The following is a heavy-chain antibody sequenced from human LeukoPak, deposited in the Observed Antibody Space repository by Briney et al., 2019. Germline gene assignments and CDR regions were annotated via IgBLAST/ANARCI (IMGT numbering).Heavy chain of an antibody. J-gene: IGHJ3*02. V-gene: IGHV3-13*01. Sequence: GGPLRLSCAASGFTLSSYDMHWVRQATGKGLEWVSAIGTAGDTYYPGSVKGRFTISRENAKNSLYLQMNSLRAGDTAVYYCARDRGDYGRGAFDIWGQGTMVTVSS. D-gene: IGHD2-21*02. CDR1: GFTLSSYD. CDR3: ARDRGDYGRGAFDI. CDR2: IGTAGDT.